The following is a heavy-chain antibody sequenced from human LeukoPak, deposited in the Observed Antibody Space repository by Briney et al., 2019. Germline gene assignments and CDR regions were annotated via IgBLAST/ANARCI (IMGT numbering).Heavy chain of an antibody. D-gene: IGHD2-2*01. CDR3: AKDSTQPRRICDY. Sequence: PGRSLRLSCAASGFTFSSYAMHWVRQAPGKGLEWVAFIRYDGSNKYYADSVKGRFTISRDNSKNTLYLQMNSLRAEDTAVYYCAKDSTQPRRICDYWGQGTLVTVSS. CDR2: IRYDGSNK. J-gene: IGHJ4*02. V-gene: IGHV3-30*02. CDR1: GFTFSSYA.